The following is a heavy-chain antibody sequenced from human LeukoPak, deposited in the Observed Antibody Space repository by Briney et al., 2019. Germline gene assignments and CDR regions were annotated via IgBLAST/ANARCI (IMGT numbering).Heavy chain of an antibody. CDR3: ARDRGLLDY. Sequence: GGSLRLSCAASEFSVGSNYMTWVRQAPGKGLEWVSLIYSGGSTYYADSVKGRFTISRDNSKNTLYLQMNSLRAEDTAVYYCARDRGLLDYWGQGTLVTVSS. CDR1: EFSVGSNY. V-gene: IGHV3-66*01. J-gene: IGHJ4*02. CDR2: IYSGGST. D-gene: IGHD3-10*01.